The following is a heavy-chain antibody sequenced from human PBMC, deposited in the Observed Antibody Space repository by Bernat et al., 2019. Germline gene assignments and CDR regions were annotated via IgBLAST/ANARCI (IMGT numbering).Heavy chain of an antibody. CDR1: GFTFSSYG. CDR3: AKDVAAAGTGSYYYGMDV. D-gene: IGHD6-13*01. V-gene: IGHV3-30*18. CDR2: ISYDGSNK. Sequence: QVQLVESGGGVVQPGRSLRLSCAASGFTFSSYGMHWVRQAPGKGLEWVAVISYDGSNKYYADSVKGRFTISRDNSKNTLYLQMNSLRAEDTAVYYCAKDVAAAGTGSYYYGMDVWGQGTTVTVSS. J-gene: IGHJ6*02.